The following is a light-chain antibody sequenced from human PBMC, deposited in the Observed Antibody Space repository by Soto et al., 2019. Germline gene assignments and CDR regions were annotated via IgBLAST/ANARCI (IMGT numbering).Light chain of an antibody. Sequence: EIVMTQSPATLSVSPGERATLSCRASQSVGSNLAWYQQKRGQAPRLLIYGASTRATGIPARFSGSGSGTEFTLTINSLQSEDFAVYYCQQYNNWPRTFGQGTKVDIK. V-gene: IGKV3-15*01. CDR2: GAS. CDR1: QSVGSN. J-gene: IGKJ1*01. CDR3: QQYNNWPRT.